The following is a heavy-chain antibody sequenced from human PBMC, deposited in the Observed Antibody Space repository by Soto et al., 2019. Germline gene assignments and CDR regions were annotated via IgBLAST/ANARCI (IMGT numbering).Heavy chain of an antibody. CDR2: IIPMFGTA. CDR3: ARPSSSSGYYLWYLDY. V-gene: IGHV1-69*13. Sequence: AVKVSCKASGDTFRSYAISWVRQAPGQGLEWMGGIIPMFGTANYAQNFQGRVTIIADESTSTAYMELSSLRSEDTAVYYCARPSSSSGYYLWYLDYWGQGTQVTVSS. J-gene: IGHJ4*02. CDR1: GDTFRSYA. D-gene: IGHD3-22*01.